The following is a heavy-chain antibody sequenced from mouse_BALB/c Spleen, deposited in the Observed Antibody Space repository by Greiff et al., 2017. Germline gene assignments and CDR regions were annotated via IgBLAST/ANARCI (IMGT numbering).Heavy chain of an antibody. D-gene: IGHD1-2*01. CDR1: GFSLTSYG. J-gene: IGHJ3*01. CDR3: ARDRDYGGFAY. CDR2: IWAGGTI. V-gene: IGHV2-9*02. Sequence: QVQLQQSGPGLVAPSQSLSITCTVSGFSLTSYGVHWVRQPPGKGLEWLGVIWAGGTINYNSALMARLSISKDNSKSQVFLKMNTLQTDDAAMYYCARDRDYGGFAYWGQGTLVTVSA.